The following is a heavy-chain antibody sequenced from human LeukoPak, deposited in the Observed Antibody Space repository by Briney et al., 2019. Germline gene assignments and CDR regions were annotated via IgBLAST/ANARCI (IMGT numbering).Heavy chain of an antibody. D-gene: IGHD1-26*01. V-gene: IGHV3-7*01. CDR2: IKQDGSEK. Sequence: PGGSLRLSCAASGFTFSSYWMSWVRQAPGKGLEGVANIKQDGSEKYYVDSVKGRFTISRDNAKNSLYLQMNSLRAEDTAVYYCARGETSVYYYYYMDVWGKGTTVTVSS. CDR3: ARGETSVYYYYYMDV. J-gene: IGHJ6*03. CDR1: GFTFSSYW.